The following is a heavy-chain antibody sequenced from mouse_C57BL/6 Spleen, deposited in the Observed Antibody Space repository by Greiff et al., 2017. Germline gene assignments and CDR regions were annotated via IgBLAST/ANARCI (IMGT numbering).Heavy chain of an antibody. V-gene: IGHV1-80*01. CDR2: IYPGDGDT. CDR1: GYAFSSYW. CDR3: AKGDDYYFAY. J-gene: IGHJ3*01. Sequence: QVQLQQSGAELVKPGASVKISCKASGYAFSSYWMNWVKQRLGKGLEWMGQIYPGDGDTNYNGKFKGKATLTADKSSSPAYMQLSSLTSEDSAVYFCAKGDDYYFAYWGQGTLVTVSA. D-gene: IGHD2-3*01.